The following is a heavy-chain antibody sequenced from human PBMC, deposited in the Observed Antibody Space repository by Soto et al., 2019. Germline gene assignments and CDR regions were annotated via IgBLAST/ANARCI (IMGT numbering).Heavy chain of an antibody. Sequence: QVQLQESGPGLVKPSQTLSLTCTVSGGSISSGGYYWSWIRQHPGKGLEWLGYIYYSGSTYYNPSLKSRVTISVDTCKNHFSLTLSSVTAADTAVYSCARSPALSYDSSGYYWEGNSFDPWGQGTLVTVSS. CDR1: GGSISSGGYY. CDR2: IYYSGST. D-gene: IGHD3-22*01. V-gene: IGHV4-31*03. CDR3: ARSPALSYDSSGYYWEGNSFDP. J-gene: IGHJ5*02.